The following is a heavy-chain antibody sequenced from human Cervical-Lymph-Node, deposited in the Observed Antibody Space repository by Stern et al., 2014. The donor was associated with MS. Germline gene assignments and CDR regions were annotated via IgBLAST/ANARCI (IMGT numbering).Heavy chain of an antibody. V-gene: IGHV1-2*06. CDR3: ARDQGLSDKELDY. J-gene: IGHJ4*02. CDR1: GYTFTGYY. Sequence: QDQLVQSGAEVKKAGASVKVSCQASGYTFTGYYMHWVRQAPGQGLEWIGRINPYNADTNYAQRFRGRVTMTRDRSISTVYMELNQLRFDDTAVYYCARDQGLSDKELDYWGPGTLVTVSS. CDR2: INPYNADT. D-gene: IGHD2/OR15-2a*01.